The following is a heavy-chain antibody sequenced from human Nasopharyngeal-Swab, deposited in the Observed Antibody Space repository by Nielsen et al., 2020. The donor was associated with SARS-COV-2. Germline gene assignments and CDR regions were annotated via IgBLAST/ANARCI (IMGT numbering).Heavy chain of an antibody. D-gene: IGHD5-12*01. CDR1: GYSFTSYW. CDR3: ARPEGVATSFKYYFQYGMDV. CDR2: IYPRDSDT. V-gene: IGHV5-51*01. J-gene: IGHJ6*02. Sequence: GESLKISCKGSGYSFTSYWIAWVRQMPGKVLEWMGIIYPRDSDTRSSPSFQGQVTISADKSISTAYLQWSSLKASDTAMYYCARPEGVATSFKYYFQYGMDVWGQGTMVTVPS.